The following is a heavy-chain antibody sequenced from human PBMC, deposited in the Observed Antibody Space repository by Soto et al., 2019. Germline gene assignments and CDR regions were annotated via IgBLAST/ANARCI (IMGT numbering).Heavy chain of an antibody. CDR2: VSYDGSYK. D-gene: IGHD6-6*01. J-gene: IGHJ4*02. CDR3: AKEMYPRTVLDSSSPWGDY. CDR1: GFTFSDYG. Sequence: QVQLVESGGGVAQPGRSLRLSCAVSGFTFSDYGMHWVRQAPGKGLEWVAVVSYDGSYKYYADPVKGRFTVSRDLSGNTLFLQMNSLRLEDTAVYFCAKEMYPRTVLDSSSPWGDYWGQGTLVAVSS. V-gene: IGHV3-30*18.